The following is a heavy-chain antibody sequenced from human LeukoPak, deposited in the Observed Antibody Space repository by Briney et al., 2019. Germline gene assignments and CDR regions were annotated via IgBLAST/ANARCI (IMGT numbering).Heavy chain of an antibody. CDR1: GYTFTGYY. D-gene: IGHD5-18*01. CDR2: INPNSGGT. J-gene: IGHJ4*02. CDR3: AGRPDTAIVPIFDY. V-gene: IGHV1-2*02. Sequence: ASVKVSCKASGYTFTGYYLHWVRQAPGQGLEWMGWINPNSGGTNYAQKFQGRVTMTGDTSISTAYMELSRVSSDDTAIYYCAGRPDTAIVPIFDYWGQGTLVTVSS.